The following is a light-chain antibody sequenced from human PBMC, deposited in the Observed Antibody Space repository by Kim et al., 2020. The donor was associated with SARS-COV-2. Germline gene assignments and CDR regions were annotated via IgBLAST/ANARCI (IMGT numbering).Light chain of an antibody. J-gene: IGKJ5*01. CDR3: QQYNNWPPIT. V-gene: IGKV3-15*01. CDR2: GAS. Sequence: SPGKSASISCSAIQSVSSNLAWDQQKPGQPPRLLIYGASTRATGIPARFSGSGSGTEFTLTISSLQSEDFAVYYCQQYNNWPPITFGQGTRLEIK. CDR1: QSVSSN.